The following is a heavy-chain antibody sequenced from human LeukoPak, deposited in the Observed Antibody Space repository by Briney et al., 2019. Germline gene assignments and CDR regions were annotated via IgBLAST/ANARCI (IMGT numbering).Heavy chain of an antibody. Sequence: SETLSLTCAVYGGSFSGYYWSWICQPPGKGLEWIGEINHSGSTNYNPSLKSRVTITVDTSKNQFSLKLSSVTAADTAVYYCASGVRAFDIWGQGTMVTVSS. CDR1: GGSFSGYY. CDR2: INHSGST. CDR3: ASGVRAFDI. J-gene: IGHJ3*02. V-gene: IGHV4-34*01.